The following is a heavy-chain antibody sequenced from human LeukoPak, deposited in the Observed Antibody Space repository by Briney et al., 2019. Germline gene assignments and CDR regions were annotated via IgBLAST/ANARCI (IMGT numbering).Heavy chain of an antibody. CDR3: ARGFWSGYPPDV. CDR2: INWNGGST. D-gene: IGHD3-3*01. CDR1: GFTFDDYG. J-gene: IGHJ6*04. Sequence: GGSLRLSCAASGFTFDDYGMSWDRQAPGKGLEWVSGINWNGGSTGYADSVKGRFTISRDNAKNSLYLQMNSLRAEDTAMYYCARGFWSGYPPDVWGKGTTVTVSS. V-gene: IGHV3-20*04.